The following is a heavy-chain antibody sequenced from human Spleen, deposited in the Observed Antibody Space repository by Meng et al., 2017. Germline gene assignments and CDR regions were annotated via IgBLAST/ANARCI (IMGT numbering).Heavy chain of an antibody. CDR1: GGTFTNYT. CDR2: SSLSSIQ. Sequence: QGRLMQSGTEVKKPGSSVKVSCKISGGTFTNYTVTWVRQAPGQGLSGWEESSLSSIQQTTHRTSRAESRFPRTSPLCSLRSDDTAVYYCATRGNPYLNCWGQGTLVTVSS. V-gene: IGHV1-69*06. CDR3: ATRGNPYLNC. J-gene: IGHJ4*02.